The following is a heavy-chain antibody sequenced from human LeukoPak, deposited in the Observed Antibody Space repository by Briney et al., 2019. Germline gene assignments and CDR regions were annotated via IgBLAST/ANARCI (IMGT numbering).Heavy chain of an antibody. CDR1: GFTFSSYA. V-gene: IGHV3-23*01. Sequence: PGGSLRLSCAASGFTFSSYAMSWVRQAPGKGMEWVSAISGSGGSTYYADSVKGRFTISRDNSKNTLYLQMNSLRAEDTAVYYCAKVGISSSGWPFDYWGQGTLVTVSS. J-gene: IGHJ4*02. CDR3: AKVGISSSGWPFDY. CDR2: ISGSGGST. D-gene: IGHD6-19*01.